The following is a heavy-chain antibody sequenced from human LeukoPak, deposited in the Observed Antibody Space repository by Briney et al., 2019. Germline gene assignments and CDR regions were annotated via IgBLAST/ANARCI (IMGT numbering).Heavy chain of an antibody. J-gene: IGHJ6*03. CDR2: IRYDGSNK. V-gene: IGHV3-30*02. CDR3: ARGPIMVFGVVVPFPMDV. Sequence: PGGSLRLSCAASGFTFSSYGMHWVRQAPGKGLEWVAFIRYDGSNKYYADSAKGRFTISRDSAKNSLYLQMNSLRGEDTALYFCARGPIMVFGVVVPFPMDVWGKGTTVIVSS. D-gene: IGHD3-3*01. CDR1: GFTFSSYG.